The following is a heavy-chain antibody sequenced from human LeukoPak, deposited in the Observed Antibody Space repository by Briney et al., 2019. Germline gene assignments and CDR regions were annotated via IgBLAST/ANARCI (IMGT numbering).Heavy chain of an antibody. J-gene: IGHJ4*02. D-gene: IGHD6-13*01. CDR3: AKDWLGFSRQQLSIRDYYFDY. Sequence: PGGSLRLSCAASGFTFSSYAMSWVRQAPGKGLEWDSAISGSGGSTYYADSVKGRFTTSRDNSKNTLYLQMNSLRAEDTAVYYCAKDWLGFSRQQLSIRDYYFDYWGQGTLVTVSS. CDR2: ISGSGGST. CDR1: GFTFSSYA. V-gene: IGHV3-23*01.